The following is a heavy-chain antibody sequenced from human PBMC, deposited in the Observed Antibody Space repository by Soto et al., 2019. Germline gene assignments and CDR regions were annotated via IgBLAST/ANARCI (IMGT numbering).Heavy chain of an antibody. CDR2: IYYSGST. Sequence: QVQLQESGPGLVKPSETLSLTCTVSGGSISSYYWSWIRQPPGKGLEWIGYIYYSGSTNYNPSLQRRVTISVDTSTNLFSLKLSSVTAADTAVYYCARAPAPSYSSSWYYFDYWGQGTLVTVSS. CDR1: GGSISSYY. D-gene: IGHD6-13*01. J-gene: IGHJ4*02. CDR3: ARAPAPSYSSSWYYFDY. V-gene: IGHV4-59*01.